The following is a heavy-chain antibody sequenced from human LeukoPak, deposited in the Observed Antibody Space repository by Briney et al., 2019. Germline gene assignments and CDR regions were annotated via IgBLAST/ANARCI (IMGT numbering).Heavy chain of an antibody. CDR2: INGVSSHI. Sequence: GGSLTLSCAASGFIFSGSAMNWVRQAPGKGLEWVSSINGVSSHIYYADSVKGRFTISRDNSKNTVFLQINSLGPDDTSVYYCARSVMMYASTYYFHYWGQGTLVTVSS. CDR3: ARSVMMYASTYYFHY. D-gene: IGHD2-8*01. CDR1: GFIFSGSA. V-gene: IGHV3-21*06. J-gene: IGHJ4*02.